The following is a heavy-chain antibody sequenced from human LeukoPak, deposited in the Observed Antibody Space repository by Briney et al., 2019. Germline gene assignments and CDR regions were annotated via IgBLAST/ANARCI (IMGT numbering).Heavy chain of an antibody. CDR3: ARDPKLGIRGYFDY. D-gene: IGHD3-16*01. J-gene: IGHJ4*02. Sequence: RASVNVSCKASGYTFSDYFIHWVRQAPGQGLEWMGWISPKSGAARFAQRFQGRVTLTGDTSISTAYMELSSLRSDDTAIYYCARDPKLGIRGYFDYWGQGALVTVSS. CDR1: GYTFSDYF. CDR2: ISPKSGAA. V-gene: IGHV1-2*02.